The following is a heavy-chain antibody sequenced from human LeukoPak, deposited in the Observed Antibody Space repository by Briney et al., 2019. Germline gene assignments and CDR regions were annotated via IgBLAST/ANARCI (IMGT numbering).Heavy chain of an antibody. D-gene: IGHD3-9*01. CDR3: ARLFGPTLHYDILTTPPNWFDP. CDR2: IYYSGST. Sequence: SETLSLTCSVSGGSISSYYWSWIRQPPGKGLEWIGYIYYSGSTNYNPSLKSRVTISVDTSKNQFSLKLSSVTAADTAVYYCARLFGPTLHYDILTTPPNWFDPWGQGTLVTVSS. CDR1: GGSISSYY. V-gene: IGHV4-59*08. J-gene: IGHJ5*02.